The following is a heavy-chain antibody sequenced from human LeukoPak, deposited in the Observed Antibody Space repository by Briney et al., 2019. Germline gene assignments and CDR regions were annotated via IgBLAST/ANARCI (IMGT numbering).Heavy chain of an antibody. J-gene: IGHJ4*02. CDR1: GYTFTSYG. CDR3: ATMVRGAPAGIFDY. Sequence: SVKVSCKASGYTFTSYGISWVRQAPGQGLEWMGGIIPIFGTANYAQKFQGRVTITADKSTSTAYMELSSLRSEDTAVYYCATMVRGAPAGIFDYWGQGTLVTVSS. CDR2: IIPIFGTA. V-gene: IGHV1-69*06. D-gene: IGHD3-10*01.